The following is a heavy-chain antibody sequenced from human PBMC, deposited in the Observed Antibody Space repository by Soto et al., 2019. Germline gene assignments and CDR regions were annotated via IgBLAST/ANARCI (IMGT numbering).Heavy chain of an antibody. CDR2: IYYSGSM. Sequence: SETLSLTCTVSGGSVSSVSYYWSWIRQPPGKGLEWIGYIYYSGSMSYNPSLKSRVSISLDMAKNQVSLNLSSVSAADTAVYYCASEYNYDFWSGYLDYWGQGTPVTVSS. CDR1: GGSVSSVSYY. CDR3: ASEYNYDFWSGYLDY. D-gene: IGHD3-3*01. J-gene: IGHJ4*02. V-gene: IGHV4-61*01.